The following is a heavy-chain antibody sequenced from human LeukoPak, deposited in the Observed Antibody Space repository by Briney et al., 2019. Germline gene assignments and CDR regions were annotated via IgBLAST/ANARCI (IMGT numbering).Heavy chain of an antibody. Sequence: PGGSLRLSCAASGFTFSSYWVTWVRQVPGKGLEWVASIKDDGSEQPYVDSVKGRFTISRDNAKSSLYLQMNSLRTEDTAVYYCARDGPSVTRKYYYYYYMDVWGNGTTVTVSS. CDR3: ARDGPSVTRKYYYYYYMDV. J-gene: IGHJ6*03. CDR1: GFTFSSYW. CDR2: IKDDGSEQ. D-gene: IGHD2-2*01. V-gene: IGHV3-7*01.